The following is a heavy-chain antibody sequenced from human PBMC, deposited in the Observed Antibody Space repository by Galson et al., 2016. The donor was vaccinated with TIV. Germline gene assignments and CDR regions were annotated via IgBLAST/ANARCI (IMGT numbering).Heavy chain of an antibody. D-gene: IGHD5-18*01. CDR3: AKHTGYTLRDNYFDQ. J-gene: IGHJ5*02. CDR2: TIAIFGTT. V-gene: IGHV1-69*13. CDR1: GGIFRSHA. Sequence: SVKVSCKVSGGIFRSHAISWVRQAPGQGLEWMGGTIAIFGTTDYAQKFQCRFTITADEPTSTVYMERSSLRSEDTAVFYCAKHTGYTLRDNYFDQWGQGTLVTVSS.